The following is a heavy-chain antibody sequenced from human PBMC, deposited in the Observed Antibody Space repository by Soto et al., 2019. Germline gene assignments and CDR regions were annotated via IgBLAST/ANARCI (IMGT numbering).Heavy chain of an antibody. Sequence: SETLSLTCAVSGGSISSGGYSWCWIRQPPGKGLEWIGYIYHSGSTYYNPSLKSRVTISVDRSKNQFSLKLSSVTAADTAVYYCARGIPVRFDYWGQGTLVTVS. J-gene: IGHJ4*02. CDR1: GGSISSGGYS. CDR2: IYHSGST. CDR3: ARGIPVRFDY. V-gene: IGHV4-30-2*01. D-gene: IGHD4-17*01.